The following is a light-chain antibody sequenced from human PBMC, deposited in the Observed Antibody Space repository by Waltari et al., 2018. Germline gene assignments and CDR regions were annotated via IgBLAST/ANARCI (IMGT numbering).Light chain of an antibody. CDR3: CAYAGGSSVI. CDR1: SSDVGPYNL. J-gene: IGLJ2*01. CDR2: DAT. Sequence: QSALPQPASVSGSPGQSITISCTGSSSDVGPYNLVPWYQQHPGQAPKLMIYDATKRPSGISNRFSGSKSGNTASLTISGLQAEDEADYHCCAYAGGSSVIFGGGTKVTVL. V-gene: IGLV2-23*01.